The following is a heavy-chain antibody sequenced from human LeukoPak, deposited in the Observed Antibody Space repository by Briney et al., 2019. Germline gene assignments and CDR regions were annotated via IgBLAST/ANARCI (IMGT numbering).Heavy chain of an antibody. CDR1: GFTFNSHW. J-gene: IGHJ4*02. CDR2: IGSDGSIT. Sequence: GGSLRLSCAASGFTFNSHWMHWVRQGPGKGLVWVSRIGSDGSITSYADSVKGRFTISRDNSKNTLYLQMNSLRAEDTAVYYCARDEDLPGYSNGNFDYWGQGTLVTVSS. CDR3: ARDEDLPGYSNGNFDY. V-gene: IGHV3-74*01. D-gene: IGHD4-11*01.